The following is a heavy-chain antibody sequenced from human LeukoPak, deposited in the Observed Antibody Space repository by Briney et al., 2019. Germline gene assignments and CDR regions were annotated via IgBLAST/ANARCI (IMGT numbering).Heavy chain of an antibody. CDR3: ARSSYFDY. CDR1: GFTFSSYE. D-gene: IGHD1-26*01. J-gene: IGHJ4*02. V-gene: IGHV3-48*03. Sequence: GGSLRLSCAASGFTFSSYEMNWVRQAPGKGLEWLSYITSGGSTIYYADSVKGRFTISRDNAKNSLCLQMNSLRAGDTAVYYCARSSYFDYWGRGTLVAVSS. CDR2: ITSGGSTI.